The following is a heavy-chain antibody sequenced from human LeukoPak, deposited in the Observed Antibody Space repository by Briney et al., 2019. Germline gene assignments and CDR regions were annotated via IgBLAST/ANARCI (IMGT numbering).Heavy chain of an antibody. CDR2: IKQDGSEK. V-gene: IGHV3-7*01. D-gene: IGHD3-3*01. CDR1: GFTFSSYW. Sequence: PGGSLRLSCAASGFTFSSYWMSWVRQAPGKGLEWVANIKQDGSEKYYVDSVKGRFTISRDNAKNSLYLQMNSLRAEDTAVYCCASSNGYYDFWSGYPWYFDYWGQGTLVTVSS. J-gene: IGHJ4*02. CDR3: ASSNGYYDFWSGYPWYFDY.